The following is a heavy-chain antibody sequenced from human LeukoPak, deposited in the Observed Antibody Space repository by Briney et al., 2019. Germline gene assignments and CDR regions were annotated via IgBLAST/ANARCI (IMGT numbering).Heavy chain of an antibody. Sequence: SQTLSLTCTVSGGSISSGGYYWSWIRQHPGKGLEWIGYIYYSGSTYYNPSLKSRVTISVDTSKNQFSLKLSSVTAADTAVYYCARAPRQQNALYGMDVWGQGTTVTVSS. V-gene: IGHV4-31*03. CDR1: GGSISSGGYY. J-gene: IGHJ6*02. D-gene: IGHD1/OR15-1a*01. CDR2: IYYSGST. CDR3: ARAPRQQNALYGMDV.